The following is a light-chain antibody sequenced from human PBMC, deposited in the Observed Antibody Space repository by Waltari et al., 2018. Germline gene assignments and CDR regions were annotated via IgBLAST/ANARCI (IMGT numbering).Light chain of an antibody. CDR1: QKIVSNY. CDR2: GAF. CDR3: LQYGSTPYT. J-gene: IGKJ2*01. V-gene: IGKV3-20*01. Sequence: EIVLTQSPGTLSLFPGEGASISCRSNQKIVSNYLAWYQQKPGQAPRRLIYGAFNRASGVPDRFGAYGSGTNFTLTISRLEPEDFAVYYCLQYGSTPYTFGQGAKVEVK.